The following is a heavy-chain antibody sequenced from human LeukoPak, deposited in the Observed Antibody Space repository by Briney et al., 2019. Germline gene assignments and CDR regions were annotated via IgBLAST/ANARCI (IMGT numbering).Heavy chain of an antibody. V-gene: IGHV4-34*01. CDR1: GGSFSGYY. Sequence: PSETLSLTCAVYGGSFSGYYWSWIRQPPGKGLEWIGEINHSGSTNYNPSLKSRVIISVDTSKNQFSLKLSSVTAADTAVYYCARTRRTTPYYYYYGMDVWGQGTTVTVSS. D-gene: IGHD1-7*01. CDR2: INHSGST. CDR3: ARTRRTTPYYYYYGMDV. J-gene: IGHJ6*02.